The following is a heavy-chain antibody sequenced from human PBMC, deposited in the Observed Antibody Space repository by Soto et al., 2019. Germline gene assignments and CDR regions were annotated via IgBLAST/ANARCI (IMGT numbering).Heavy chain of an antibody. D-gene: IGHD2-15*01. J-gene: IGHJ6*02. Sequence: GASVKVSCKASGYTFTGYYMHWVRQAPGQGLEWMGWINPNSGGTNYAQKFQGRVTMTRDTSISTAYMELSRLRSDDTAVYYCARDIVVVVAATPRLYYYGMDVWGQGTTVTVSS. CDR2: INPNSGGT. CDR1: GYTFTGYY. V-gene: IGHV1-2*02. CDR3: ARDIVVVVAATPRLYYYGMDV.